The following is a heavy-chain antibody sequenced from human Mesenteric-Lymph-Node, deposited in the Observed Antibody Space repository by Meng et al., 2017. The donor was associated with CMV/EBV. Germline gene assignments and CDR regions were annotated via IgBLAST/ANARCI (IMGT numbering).Heavy chain of an antibody. CDR3: AKVVDVTERTHGDYGLDV. J-gene: IGHJ6*02. D-gene: IGHD1-1*01. CDR1: KFTFRKYA. V-gene: IGHV3-23*01. CDR2: ISGSGNTA. Sequence: GGSLRLSCVASKFTFRKYAMSWVRQAPGKGLEWVSGISGSGNTAYYEDFVKGRFTISRDNSKNTLYLQMDSLKAEDTAVYYWAKVVDVTERTHGDYGLDVWGQGTTVTVSS.